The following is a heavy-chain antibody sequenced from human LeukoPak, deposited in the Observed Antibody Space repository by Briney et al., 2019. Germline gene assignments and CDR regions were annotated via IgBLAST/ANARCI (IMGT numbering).Heavy chain of an antibody. J-gene: IGHJ4*02. D-gene: IGHD4-17*01. V-gene: IGHV4-39*01. Sequence: SETLSLTCTASGGSISSSSYYWGWIRQPPGKGLEWIGSIYYSGSTYYNPSLKSRVTISVDTSKNQFSLKLSSVTAADTAVYYCARRDYGDYIADYWGQGTLVTVSS. CDR2: IYYSGST. CDR1: GGSISSSSYY. CDR3: ARRDYGDYIADY.